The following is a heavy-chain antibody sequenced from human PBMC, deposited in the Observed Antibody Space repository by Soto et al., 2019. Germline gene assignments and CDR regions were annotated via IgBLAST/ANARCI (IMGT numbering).Heavy chain of an antibody. Sequence: QVQLVQYGAEVMKPGSSVKVSCKAYGGTFSSYAISWVRQAPGQGLEWMGGIIPIFGTANYAQKFQGRVTSTADESTSTAYMELSSLRSEDTAVYYCARVGLLWFGELLITGMGVWGQGTTVTVSS. D-gene: IGHD3-10*01. CDR3: ARVGLLWFGELLITGMGV. J-gene: IGHJ6*02. CDR1: GGTFSSYA. V-gene: IGHV1-69*01. CDR2: IIPIFGTA.